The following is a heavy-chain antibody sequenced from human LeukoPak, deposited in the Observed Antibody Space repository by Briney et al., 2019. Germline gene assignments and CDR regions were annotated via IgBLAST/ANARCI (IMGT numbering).Heavy chain of an antibody. D-gene: IGHD2-8*01. CDR3: ARVGELMVYAPHGPDDAFDI. Sequence: SETLSLTCTVSGGSINSGSYYWSWIRQPAGKGLEWIGRIYTSGSTKYNPSLKSRVTISVDTSKNQFSLKPSSVTAADTAVYYCARVGELMVYAPHGPDDAFDIWGQGTMVTVSS. J-gene: IGHJ3*02. CDR1: GGSINSGSYY. CDR2: IYTSGST. V-gene: IGHV4-61*02.